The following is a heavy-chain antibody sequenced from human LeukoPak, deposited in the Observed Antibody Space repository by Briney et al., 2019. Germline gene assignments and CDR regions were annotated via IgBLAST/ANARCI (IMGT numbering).Heavy chain of an antibody. J-gene: IGHJ5*02. CDR3: ARDRLLWFGEPWEPFDP. CDR2: MYTSGST. V-gene: IGHV4-61*02. Sequence: PSETLSLTCTVSGGSINSGAYYWSWIRQPAGKGLEWIGRMYTSGSTNYNPSLKSRVTMSVDTSKNQFSLKLSSVTAADTAVYYCARDRLLWFGEPWEPFDPWGQGTLVTVSS. CDR1: GGSINSGAYY. D-gene: IGHD3-10*01.